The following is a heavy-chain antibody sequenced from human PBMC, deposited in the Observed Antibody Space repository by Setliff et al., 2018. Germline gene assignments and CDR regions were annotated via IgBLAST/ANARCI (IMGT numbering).Heavy chain of an antibody. CDR1: GGSFSGYY. Sequence: SETLSLTCAVYGGSFSGYYWSWIRQPPGKRLEWIGEIIHSGSTNYNPSLKSRVTISVDTSKNQVSLKLNSVTAADTAVYYCARGPPGYNPYHWFDPWGQGTLVTVSS. D-gene: IGHD5-12*01. J-gene: IGHJ5*02. V-gene: IGHV4-34*01. CDR3: ARGPPGYNPYHWFDP. CDR2: IIHSGST.